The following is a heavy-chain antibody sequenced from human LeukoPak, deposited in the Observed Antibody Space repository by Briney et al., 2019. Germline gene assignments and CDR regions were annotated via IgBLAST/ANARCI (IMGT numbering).Heavy chain of an antibody. CDR2: INHSGAT. CDR3: ARAPHSGSYYNY. J-gene: IGHJ4*02. D-gene: IGHD1-26*01. Sequence: SGTLSLTCAVYGGSFSGYYWSWIRQPPGKGLEWIGEINHSGATSYNPSLKSRVTISVDTSKNQFSLKLNSVTAADTAVYYCARAPHSGSYYNYWGQGTLVTVSS. CDR1: GGSFSGYY. V-gene: IGHV4-34*01.